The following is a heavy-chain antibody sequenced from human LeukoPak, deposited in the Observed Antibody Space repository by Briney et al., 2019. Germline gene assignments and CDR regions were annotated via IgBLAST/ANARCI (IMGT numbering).Heavy chain of an antibody. CDR3: AREGQQLVLNY. D-gene: IGHD6-13*01. Sequence: PGGSLRLSCAASGFTVSSNYMSWVRQAPGKGLEWASVIYSGGSTYYADSVKGRFTISRDNSKNTLYLQMNSLRAEDTAVYYCAREGQQLVLNYWGQGTLVTVSS. J-gene: IGHJ4*02. V-gene: IGHV3-53*01. CDR2: IYSGGST. CDR1: GFTVSSNY.